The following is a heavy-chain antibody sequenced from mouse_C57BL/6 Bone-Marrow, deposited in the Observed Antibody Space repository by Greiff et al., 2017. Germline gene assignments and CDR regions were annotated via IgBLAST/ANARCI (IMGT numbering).Heavy chain of an antibody. CDR1: GFTFSSYT. J-gene: IGHJ1*03. CDR3: SRQVTTVLATKYFDV. V-gene: IGHV5-9*01. CDR2: ISGGGGNT. Sequence: EVKLMESGGGLVKPGGSLKLSCAASGFTFSSYTMSWVRQTPEQRLQWVAAISGGGGNTYYPDSVKGRFTISRDNDKNILYLQMSSLRSEDKALYYCSRQVTTVLATKYFDVWGTGTTVTVSS. D-gene: IGHD1-1*01.